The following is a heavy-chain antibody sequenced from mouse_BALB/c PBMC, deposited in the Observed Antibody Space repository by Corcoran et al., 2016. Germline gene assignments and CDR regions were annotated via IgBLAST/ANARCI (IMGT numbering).Heavy chain of an antibody. Sequence: QVQLQQSGPELVKPGASVKISCKASGYSFTSYYIHWVKQRPGQGLEWIGWIFPGSGNTKYSEKFKGKATLTADTSSSTAYMQLSSLTSEDSAVYFCARGITTWFAYWGQGTLVTVSA. V-gene: IGHV1-66*01. CDR2: IFPGSGNT. CDR1: GYSFTSYY. D-gene: IGHD2-4*01. CDR3: ARGITTWFAY. J-gene: IGHJ3*01.